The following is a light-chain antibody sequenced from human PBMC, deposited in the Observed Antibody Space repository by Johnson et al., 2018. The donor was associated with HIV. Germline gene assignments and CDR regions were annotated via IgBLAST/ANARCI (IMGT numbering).Light chain of an antibody. CDR3: GTWDSRLSAYV. J-gene: IGLJ1*01. CDR2: DNT. CDR1: SSNIGINY. Sequence: QSVLTQPPSVSAAPGQKVTISCSGNSSNIGINYVSWYQQLPGTAPKLLIYDNTKRPSGIPDRFSGSKSGTSATLGITGLQTGDEADYYCGTWDSRLSAYVFGSGTKVTVL. V-gene: IGLV1-51*01.